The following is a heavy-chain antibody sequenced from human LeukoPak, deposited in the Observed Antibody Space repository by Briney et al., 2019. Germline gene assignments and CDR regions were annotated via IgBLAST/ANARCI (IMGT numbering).Heavy chain of an antibody. J-gene: IGHJ2*01. V-gene: IGHV3-7*01. CDR1: GFTFSSYG. Sequence: PGRSLRLSCAASGFTFSSYGMHWVRQAPGKGLEWVANIKQDGSEKYYVDSVKGRFTISRDNAKNSLYLQMNSLRAEDTAVYYCVRVLQGYWYFDLWGRGTLVTVSS. CDR2: IKQDGSEK. CDR3: VRVLQGYWYFDL.